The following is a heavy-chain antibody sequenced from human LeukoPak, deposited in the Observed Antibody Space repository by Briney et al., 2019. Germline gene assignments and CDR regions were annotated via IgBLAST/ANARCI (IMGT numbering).Heavy chain of an antibody. Sequence: PGGSLRLSCAASGFTFSDYYMSWIRQAPGKGLEWVSYISSSGSTIYYADSVKGRFTISRDNAKNSLYLQMNSLRAEDTAVYYCARAASYPPVHLRYFDWMPYYYYYYMDVWGKGTTVTISS. J-gene: IGHJ6*03. D-gene: IGHD3-9*01. CDR1: GFTFSDYY. CDR3: ARAASYPPVHLRYFDWMPYYYYYYMDV. V-gene: IGHV3-11*01. CDR2: ISSSGSTI.